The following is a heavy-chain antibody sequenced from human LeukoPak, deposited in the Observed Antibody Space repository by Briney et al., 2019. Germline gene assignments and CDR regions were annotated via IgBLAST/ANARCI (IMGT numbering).Heavy chain of an antibody. J-gene: IGHJ6*02. CDR1: GFTFSSYA. CDR3: AKSEVADFWSGYYYYGMDV. CDR2: ISGSGGST. Sequence: GGSLRLSCAASGFTFSSYAMSWVRQAPGKGLEWVSAISGSGGSTYYADSVKGRFTISRDNSKNPLYLQMNSLRAEDTAVYYCAKSEVADFWSGYYYYGMDVWGQGTTVTVSS. D-gene: IGHD3-3*01. V-gene: IGHV3-23*01.